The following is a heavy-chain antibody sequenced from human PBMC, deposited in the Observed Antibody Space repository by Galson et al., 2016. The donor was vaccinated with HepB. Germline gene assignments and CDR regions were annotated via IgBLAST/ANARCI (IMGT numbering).Heavy chain of an antibody. CDR2: ITGGGIST. Sequence: SLRLSCAASGFSFGAYAMSWVRQAPGKGLEWVSAITGGGISTYYLDSVKGRFVIARDNSKTTLFLQMNNLRAEDTATYSCAKDLRTWGQGTLVTVSS. J-gene: IGHJ4*02. CDR3: AKDLRT. CDR1: GFSFGAYA. V-gene: IGHV3-23*01. D-gene: IGHD1-1*01.